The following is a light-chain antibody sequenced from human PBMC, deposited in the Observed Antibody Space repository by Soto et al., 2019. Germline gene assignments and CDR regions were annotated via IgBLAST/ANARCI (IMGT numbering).Light chain of an antibody. CDR3: SSHTSSSTFDLV. CDR2: EVS. V-gene: IGLV2-14*01. CDR1: SSDVGGYNY. Sequence: QSVLTQPASVSGSPGQSITISCTGTSSDVGGYNYVSWYQQHPGKAPKLMIYEVSNRPSGVSNRFSGSKSGNTASLTISGYQAEDVADYYFSSHTSSSTFDLVFGGGTNLTVL. J-gene: IGLJ2*01.